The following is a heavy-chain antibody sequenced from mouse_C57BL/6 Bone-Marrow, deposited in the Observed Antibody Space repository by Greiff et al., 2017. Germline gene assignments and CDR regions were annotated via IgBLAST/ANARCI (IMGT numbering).Heavy chain of an antibody. CDR1: GYTFTSYG. V-gene: IGHV1-81*01. CDR3: ARSHYYGSSYWYLDV. J-gene: IGHJ1*03. CDR2: IYPRSGNT. Sequence: VQLQQSGAELARPGASVKLSCKASGYTFTSYGISWVKQRTGQGLEWIGEIYPRSGNTYYNEKFKGKATLTADKSSSTAYMELRSLTSEDSAVYFCARSHYYGSSYWYLDVWGTGTTVTVSS. D-gene: IGHD1-1*01.